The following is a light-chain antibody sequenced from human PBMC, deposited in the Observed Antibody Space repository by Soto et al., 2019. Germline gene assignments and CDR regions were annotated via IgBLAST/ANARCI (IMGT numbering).Light chain of an antibody. CDR2: GAS. Sequence: IILSQSPSTLSVSPGERAILSCRASRSVKTNLAWYQQNPGQAPRLLIYGASTRATNVSARFSGSGSGTEFTLTISSLQSEHFALYDCHQYTHCPPNTFAAGARLEI. CDR3: HQYTHCPPNT. V-gene: IGKV3-15*01. J-gene: IGKJ5*01. CDR1: RSVKTN.